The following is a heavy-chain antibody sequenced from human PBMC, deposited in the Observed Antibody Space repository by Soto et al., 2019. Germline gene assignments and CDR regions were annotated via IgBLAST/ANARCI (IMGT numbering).Heavy chain of an antibody. V-gene: IGHV3-7*03. CDR3: VRTHFDSWPFAFYGMHV. D-gene: IGHD3-3*01. CDR1: GQTFNRYW. J-gene: IGHJ6*01. Sequence: DVQLAESGGGLVQPGGSLRLSCVASGQTFNRYWMSWVRQAPGKGLEWVANIKQDGSEEYYVDSVKGRFTISRDNAKKSQYLQIISLRAASTAMYYCVRTHFDSWPFAFYGMHVWGQGTKVIVSS. CDR2: IKQDGSEE.